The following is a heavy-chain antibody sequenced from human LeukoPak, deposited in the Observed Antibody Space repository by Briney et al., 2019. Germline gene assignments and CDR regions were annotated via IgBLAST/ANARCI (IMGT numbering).Heavy chain of an antibody. V-gene: IGHV4-30-2*01. Sequence: SQTLSLTCTDSGGSISSGGYYWSWIRQPPGKGLEWIGYIYHSGSTYYNPSLKSRVTISVDRSKNQFSLKLSSVTAADTAVYYCARVGGAYYDSSGYYSPFDYWGQGTLVTVSS. D-gene: IGHD3-22*01. CDR3: ARVGGAYYDSSGYYSPFDY. CDR1: GGSISSGGYY. J-gene: IGHJ4*02. CDR2: IYHSGST.